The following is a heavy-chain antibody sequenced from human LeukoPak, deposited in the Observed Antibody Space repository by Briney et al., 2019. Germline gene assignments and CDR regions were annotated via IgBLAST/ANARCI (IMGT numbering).Heavy chain of an antibody. J-gene: IGHJ4*02. CDR1: GGSFSGCY. Sequence: PSETLSLTCAVYGGSFSGCYWSWIRQPPGKGLEWIGEINHSGSTNYNPSLKSRVTISVDTSKNQFSLKLSSVTAADTAVYYCALGFLRGDYWGQGTLVTVSS. D-gene: IGHD4-17*01. CDR2: INHSGST. V-gene: IGHV4-34*01. CDR3: ALGFLRGDY.